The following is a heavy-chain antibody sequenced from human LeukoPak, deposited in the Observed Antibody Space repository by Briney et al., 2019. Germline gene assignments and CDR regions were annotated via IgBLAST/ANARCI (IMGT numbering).Heavy chain of an antibody. Sequence: GGSLRLSCAASGFTFSSYSMNWVRQAPGKGLEWVSYISSSSSTIYYADSVKGRFTISRDNAKNSLYLQMNSLRAEDTAVYYCARDSSYGDTDYWGQGTLVTVSS. CDR3: ARDSSYGDTDY. J-gene: IGHJ4*02. CDR1: GFTFSSYS. D-gene: IGHD4-17*01. V-gene: IGHV3-48*04. CDR2: ISSSSSTI.